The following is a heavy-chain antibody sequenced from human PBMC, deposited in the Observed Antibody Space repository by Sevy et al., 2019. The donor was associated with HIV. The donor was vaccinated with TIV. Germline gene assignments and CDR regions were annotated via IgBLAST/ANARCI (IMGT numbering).Heavy chain of an antibody. CDR1: GFPFSSYG. CDR2: IWHDGSYK. D-gene: IGHD3-10*01. J-gene: IGHJ4*02. Sequence: GGSLRLSCGASGFPFSSYGMHWVRQAPGKGLEWVAVIWHDGSYKYYAESVKGRFTISRDNSKNTLFLQLNSLRGEDTAVYFCARDPFEFHNRDSYHLKYYFDYWGQGTLVTVSS. CDR3: ARDPFEFHNRDSYHLKYYFDY. V-gene: IGHV3-33*01.